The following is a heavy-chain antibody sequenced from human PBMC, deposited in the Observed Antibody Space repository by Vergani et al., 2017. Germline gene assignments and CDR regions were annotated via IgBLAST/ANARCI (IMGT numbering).Heavy chain of an antibody. J-gene: IGHJ6*02. CDR3: AKELQGYCSGTYYRFGFGSGMDV. D-gene: IGHD3-10*01. CDR1: GFTFSSYG. CDR2: ISNEGSNK. Sequence: VQLVESGGGVVQPGRSLRLSCAASGFTFSSYGMHWGRQAPGKGREWGAVISNEGSNKYYAASLKGRFTISRDNSKNTLYLRMNSLRAEDTAVYYCAKELQGYCSGTYYRFGFGSGMDVWGQGTTVTVSS. V-gene: IGHV3-30*18.